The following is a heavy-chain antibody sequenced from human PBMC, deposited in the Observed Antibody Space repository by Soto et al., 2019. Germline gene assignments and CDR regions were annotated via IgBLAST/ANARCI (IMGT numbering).Heavy chain of an antibody. V-gene: IGHV3-23*01. CDR3: AKGLNYYGSASHLTH. CDR1: GFTFRSYS. J-gene: IGHJ4*02. D-gene: IGHD3-10*01. CDR2: ISGSGGAT. Sequence: PGGSLRLSCAASGFTFRSYSMSWVRQAPGKGLEWGSGISGSGGATYYADSVKGRLTISRGNSKNTLFLAMNSVRSEDTAVYFCAKGLNYYGSASHLTHWGQGVLVTVSS.